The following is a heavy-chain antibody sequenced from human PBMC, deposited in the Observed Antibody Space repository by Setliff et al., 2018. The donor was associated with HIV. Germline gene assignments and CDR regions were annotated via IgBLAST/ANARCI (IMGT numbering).Heavy chain of an antibody. D-gene: IGHD6-13*01. V-gene: IGHV4-4*07. Sequence: SETLSLTCTVSGGSMSSYYWSWIRQPAGKGLEWIGRVLTSGSTHYNPFLRSRVTISLDTSRNQISLTMTSVTAADTAVYYCARDGFPDSTWRPTDLWGQGTLVTVSS. CDR3: ARDGFPDSTWRPTDL. CDR2: VLTSGST. J-gene: IGHJ5*02. CDR1: GGSMSSYY.